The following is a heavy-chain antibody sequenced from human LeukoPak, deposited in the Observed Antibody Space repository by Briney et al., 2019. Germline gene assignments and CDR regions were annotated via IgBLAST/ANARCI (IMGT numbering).Heavy chain of an antibody. CDR3: ASIAYYYDSSGSYDAFDI. CDR2: IYSGGST. V-gene: IGHV3-66*01. CDR1: GFTVSSNY. J-gene: IGHJ3*02. D-gene: IGHD3-22*01. Sequence: GGSLRLSCAASGFTVSSNYMSWVRQAPGKGLEWVSVIYSGGSTYYADSVKGRFTISRDNSKNTLYLQMNSLRAEDTAVYYCASIAYYYDSSGSYDAFDIWGQGTMVTVSS.